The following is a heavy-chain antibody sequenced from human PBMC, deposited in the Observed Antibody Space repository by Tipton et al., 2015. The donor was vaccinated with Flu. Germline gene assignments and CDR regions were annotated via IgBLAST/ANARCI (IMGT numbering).Heavy chain of an antibody. CDR3: ARLSYYDVDLKNFYFDH. D-gene: IGHD3-10*02. J-gene: IGHJ4*02. V-gene: IGHV4-4*07. CDR2: VYGSGNT. Sequence: TLSLTCSVSGVSITTYYWSWVRQSAERGLEWLGRVYGSGNTNHNSALKRRVSMSVDTSRNQLSLMLRSVTAADTAVYYCARLSYYDVDLKNFYFDHWGQGALVTVSS. CDR1: GVSITTYY.